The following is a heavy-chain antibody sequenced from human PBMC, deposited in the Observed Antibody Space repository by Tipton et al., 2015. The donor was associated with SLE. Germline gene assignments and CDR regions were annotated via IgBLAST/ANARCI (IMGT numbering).Heavy chain of an antibody. J-gene: IGHJ4*02. D-gene: IGHD3-16*02. CDR1: GFYVSDGFY. Sequence: TLSLTCAVSGFYVSDGFYWGWIRQPPGKGLEWIGEINHSGSTKYNPSLKSRVTMSVDTSKNQFSLRLNSVTAADTAVYYCARRCGMGLYRWGQGTLVTVSS. CDR2: INHSGST. CDR3: ARRCGMGLYR. V-gene: IGHV4-34*01.